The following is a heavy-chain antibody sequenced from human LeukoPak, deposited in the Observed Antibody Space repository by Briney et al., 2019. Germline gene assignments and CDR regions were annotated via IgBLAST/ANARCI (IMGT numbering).Heavy chain of an antibody. CDR3: AKDIGSGRRGSYYFDY. D-gene: IGHD3-10*01. V-gene: IGHV3-23*01. CDR1: GFPFSNYA. CDR2: SDGRGGST. Sequence: GGSLRLSCTASGFPFSNYAMSWVRQAPGKGLEWVSASDGRGGSTYYADSVKGRFTISRDNSKNMVYLQMNSLRAEDTAVYYCAKDIGSGRRGSYYFDYWGQGTLVTVSS. J-gene: IGHJ4*02.